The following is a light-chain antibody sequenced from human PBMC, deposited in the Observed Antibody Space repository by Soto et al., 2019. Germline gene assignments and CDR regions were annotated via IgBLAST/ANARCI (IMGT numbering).Light chain of an antibody. J-gene: IGKJ4*01. CDR2: GAS. Sequence: EIVMTQSPATLSVSRGERATLSCRANQAISSNLAWYQQKPGQAPRLLIYGASTRATGIPDRFSGSGSGTEFTLTISSLQSEDFAVYYCQLYNNWLGTFGGGTKVEIK. CDR1: QAISSN. V-gene: IGKV3-15*01. CDR3: QLYNNWLGT.